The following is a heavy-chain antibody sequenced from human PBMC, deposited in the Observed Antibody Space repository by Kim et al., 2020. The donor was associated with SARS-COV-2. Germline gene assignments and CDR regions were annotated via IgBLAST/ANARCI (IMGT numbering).Heavy chain of an antibody. Sequence: VKGRFTIPRDNSKNTLYLQMNGLRAEDTAVYYCAKNLGIQLWLDEGFDYWGQGTLVTVSS. J-gene: IGHJ4*02. D-gene: IGHD5-18*01. V-gene: IGHV3-23*01. CDR3: AKNLGIQLWLDEGFDY.